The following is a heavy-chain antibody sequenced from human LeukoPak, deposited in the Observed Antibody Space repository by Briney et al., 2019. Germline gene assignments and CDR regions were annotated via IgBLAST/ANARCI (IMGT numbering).Heavy chain of an antibody. V-gene: IGHV4-39*01. CDR3: ARLGSNPTPNWFDP. CDR2: IYYSGST. D-gene: IGHD3-10*01. CDR1: GGSITSSSYY. J-gene: IGHJ5*02. Sequence: PSETLSPTCTVSGGSITSSSYYWGWIRQPPGKGLEWIGSIYYSGSTYYNPSLKGRVTISVDTSKNQFSLKLSSVTAADTAVYYCARLGSNPTPNWFDPWGQGTLVTVSS.